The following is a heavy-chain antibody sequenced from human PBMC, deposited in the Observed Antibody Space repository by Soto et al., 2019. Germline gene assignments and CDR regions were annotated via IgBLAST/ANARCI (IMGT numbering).Heavy chain of an antibody. CDR1: GGSIRNGDYY. CDR2: VYYSGTT. D-gene: IGHD1-26*01. CDR3: VTVNLVGAAYYFDY. J-gene: IGHJ4*02. Sequence: PSETLSLTCTVSGGSIRNGDYYWGWIRQPPGKGLEWIGYVYYSGTTYSHPPLNSRVSISVDTSETQFSLRLTSVTAADTAVYYCVTVNLVGAAYYFDYWGPGTLVTVSS. V-gene: IGHV4-30-4*01.